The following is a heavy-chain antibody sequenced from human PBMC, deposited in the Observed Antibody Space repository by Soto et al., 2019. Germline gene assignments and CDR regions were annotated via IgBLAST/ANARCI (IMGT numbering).Heavy chain of an antibody. Sequence: QITLKESGPTLVKPTQTLTLTCTFSGFSPTSSAVGVGWIRQPPGKAPEWLALLYWDDDNQYSPSLRNRLTLTKDTSKNQVVLTMTNMAPVDTATYYCAHGSGWLFDYWGQGTLVTVSS. V-gene: IGHV2-5*02. D-gene: IGHD6-19*01. CDR3: AHGSGWLFDY. J-gene: IGHJ4*02. CDR2: LYWDDDN. CDR1: GFSPTSSAVG.